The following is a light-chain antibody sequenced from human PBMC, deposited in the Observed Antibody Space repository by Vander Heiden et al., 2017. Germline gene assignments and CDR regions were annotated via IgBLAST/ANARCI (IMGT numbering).Light chain of an antibody. CDR2: AAS. CDR3: QQRDSDPDT. Sequence: DIQMTQSASSLSASVGDRVTITCRASQTISNYLHWYQHKLGKAPKLLIYAASNLHSGVPPTFYDSESGTDFTLTITSLQPKDFATYYCQQRDSDPDTFGQGTKFEIK. CDR1: QTISNY. V-gene: IGKV1-39*01. J-gene: IGKJ2*01.